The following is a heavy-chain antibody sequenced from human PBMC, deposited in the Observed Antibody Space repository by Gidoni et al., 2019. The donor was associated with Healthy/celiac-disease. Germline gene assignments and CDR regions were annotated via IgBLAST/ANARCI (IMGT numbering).Heavy chain of an antibody. V-gene: IGHV3-30*03. CDR2: IAYDGSNK. CDR1: GFTLRSYG. D-gene: IGHD2-2*01. CDR3: TRGYCSSTSCYDESAFDI. J-gene: IGHJ3*02. Sequence: QVQLVESGGGVVQPGRSLRLSCAASGFTLRSYGMDWVRQAPGKGLEWVAVIAYDGSNKYYADSVKGRFTISRDNSKNTLYLQMNSLRAEDTAVYRSTRGYCSSTSCYDESAFDIWGQGTMVTVSS.